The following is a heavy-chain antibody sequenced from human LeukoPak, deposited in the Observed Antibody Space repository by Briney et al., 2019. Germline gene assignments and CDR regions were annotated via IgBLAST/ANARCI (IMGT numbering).Heavy chain of an antibody. CDR1: GFTVSSNY. CDR2: IYSGGST. CDR3: AREDLSAVYD. D-gene: IGHD5/OR15-5a*01. J-gene: IGHJ4*02. V-gene: IGHV3-53*01. Sequence: GGSLRLSCAASGFTVSSNYMSWVRQAPGKGLEWVSVIYSGGSTYYADSAKGRFTISRDKSKNTLYLQVSSLRAEDTALYFCAREDLSAVYDWGQGTLVTVSS.